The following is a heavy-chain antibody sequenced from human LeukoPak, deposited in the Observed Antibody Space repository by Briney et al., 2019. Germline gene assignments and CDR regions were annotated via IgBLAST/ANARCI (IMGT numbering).Heavy chain of an antibody. CDR3: AIYDSSGYYFVD. V-gene: IGHV4-59*01. CDR2: IYYSGST. D-gene: IGHD3-22*01. CDR1: GGSISSYY. J-gene: IGHJ4*02. Sequence: PSETLSLTCTVSGGSISSYYWSWIRQPPGKGLEWIGYIYYSGSTNYNPSLKSRVTISVDTSKNQFSLKLSSVTAVDTAVYYCAIYDSSGYYFVDWGQGTLGTVSS.